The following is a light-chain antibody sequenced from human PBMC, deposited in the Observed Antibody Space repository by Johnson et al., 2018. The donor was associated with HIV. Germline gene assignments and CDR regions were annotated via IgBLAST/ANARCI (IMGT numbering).Light chain of an antibody. J-gene: IGLJ1*01. V-gene: IGLV1-51*01. CDR1: SSNIENYF. CDR3: GTLDDSLSPWGF. Sequence: QSVLTQPPSVSAAPGQRVSISCSGNSSNIENYFVSWYQQLPDAAPKLLIYDNDQRPSGIPDRFSGSKSGTSATLGITGLQNGDEGDYYCGTLDDSLSPWGFFVSGPKVTGL. CDR2: DND.